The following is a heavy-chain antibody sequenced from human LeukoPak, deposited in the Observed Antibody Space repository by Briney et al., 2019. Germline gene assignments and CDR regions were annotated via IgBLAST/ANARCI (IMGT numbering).Heavy chain of an antibody. V-gene: IGHV4-39*07. J-gene: IGHJ4*02. CDR3: ARGGYYFDY. Sequence: PSETLSLTCTVSGGSFSNSRFYWGWIRQPPGKGLEWIGSLYYSGTTYYNPSLKSRVTISVDTSENQFSLKLSSVTAADTAVYYCARGGYYFDYWGQGTLVTVSS. CDR2: LYYSGTT. CDR1: GGSFSNSRFY.